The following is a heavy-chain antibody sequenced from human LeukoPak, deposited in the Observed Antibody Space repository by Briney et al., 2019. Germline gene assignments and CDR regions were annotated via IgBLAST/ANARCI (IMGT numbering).Heavy chain of an antibody. V-gene: IGHV3-33*08. CDR2: ISYDGSNK. CDR3: ARVGQQPDLWWSSYYGMDV. CDR1: GFTFSSYG. Sequence: PGGSLRLSCAASGFTFSSYGMHWVRQAPGKGLEWVAVISYDGSNKYYADSVKGRFTISRDNAKNSLYLQMNSLRAEDTAVYYCARVGQQPDLWWSSYYGMDVWGQGTTVTVSS. J-gene: IGHJ6*02. D-gene: IGHD2-21*01.